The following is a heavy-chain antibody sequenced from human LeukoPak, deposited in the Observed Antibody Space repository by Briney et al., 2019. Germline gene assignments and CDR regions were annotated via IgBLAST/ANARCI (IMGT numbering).Heavy chain of an antibody. CDR2: IKPDGSEK. D-gene: IGHD5-18*01. Sequence: GGSLRLSCAASGFTFSTYWMGWVRQAPGKGLEWVAKIKPDGSEKDHVDSVKGRFTISRDNAKNSLYLQLNSLRAEDTAVYYCARGGHSYGANFDYWGQGTLVTVSS. CDR1: GFTFSTYW. J-gene: IGHJ4*02. CDR3: ARGGHSYGANFDY. V-gene: IGHV3-7*03.